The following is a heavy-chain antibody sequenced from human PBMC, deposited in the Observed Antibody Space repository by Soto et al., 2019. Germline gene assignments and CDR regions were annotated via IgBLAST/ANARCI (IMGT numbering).Heavy chain of an antibody. J-gene: IGHJ4*02. V-gene: IGHV4-39*01. CDR1: GGSVYSIGYF. Sequence: LQLQESGPGLVKSSETLSLTCTVSGGSVYSIGYFWSWIRQPPGKGLEWIGSIYYNGSTYYNPSVPSIKSRVTIAMDTSKNLSYLNPTTVTADDTAVYHCGTRSGGSCFNYWGQGTLVTVSS. D-gene: IGHD2-15*01. CDR2: IYYNGST. CDR3: GTRSGGSCFNY.